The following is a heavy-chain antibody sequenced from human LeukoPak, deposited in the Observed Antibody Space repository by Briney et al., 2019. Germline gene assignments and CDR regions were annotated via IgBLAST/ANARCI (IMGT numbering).Heavy chain of an antibody. D-gene: IGHD6-13*01. CDR1: GYTFTGYY. CDR3: ARDLYSSSWYRGDNFDY. V-gene: IGHV1-2*04. J-gene: IGHJ4*02. Sequence: ASVKVSCKTSGYTFTGYYMHWVRQAPGQGLEWMGWINPNSGGTNYAQKFQGWVTMTRDTSISTAYMELSRLRSDDTAVYYCARDLYSSSWYRGDNFDYWGQGTLVTVSS. CDR2: INPNSGGT.